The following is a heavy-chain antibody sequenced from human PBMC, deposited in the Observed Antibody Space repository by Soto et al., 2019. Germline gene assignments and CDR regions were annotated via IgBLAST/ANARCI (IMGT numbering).Heavy chain of an antibody. CDR2: INPSGST. D-gene: IGHD3-3*02. CDR1: GYTFTNYY. V-gene: IGHV1-46*01. Sequence: ASVKVSCKASGYTFTNYYIHWVRQAPGQGLEWMGIINPSGSTTYAQKIQGRVTLTRDTSTSTVYMELSMLRSEVAAVYYCAREAGVAIFGVVSFYGMDVWGQGTTVTVSS. J-gene: IGHJ6*02. CDR3: AREAGVAIFGVVSFYGMDV.